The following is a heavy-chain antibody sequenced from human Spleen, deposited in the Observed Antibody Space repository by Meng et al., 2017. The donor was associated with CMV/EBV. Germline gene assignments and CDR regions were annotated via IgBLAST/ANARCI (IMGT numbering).Heavy chain of an antibody. CDR2: INPNSGGT. Sequence: ASVKVSCKASGYNFTGYYMHWVRQAPGQGLEWMGWINPNSGGTNYAQKFQGRVTMTRDTSISTAYMELSRLRSDDTAVYYCAKGEYSSSSLGYYYGMDVWGQGTTVTVSS. J-gene: IGHJ6*02. D-gene: IGHD6-6*01. CDR1: GYNFTGYY. CDR3: AKGEYSSSSLGYYYGMDV. V-gene: IGHV1-2*02.